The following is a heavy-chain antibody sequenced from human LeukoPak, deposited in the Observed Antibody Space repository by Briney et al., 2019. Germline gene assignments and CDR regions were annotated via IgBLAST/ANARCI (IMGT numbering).Heavy chain of an antibody. Sequence: PGGSLRLSCAASGFTFSSYAMHWVRQAPGKGLEWVAVISYDGSNKYYADSVKGRFTISRDNSKNTLYLQMNSLRAEDTAVYYCARDFKRSSWYPVYYYYYMDVWGKGTTVTVSS. CDR3: ARDFKRSSWYPVYYYYYMDV. CDR2: ISYDGSNK. D-gene: IGHD6-13*01. CDR1: GFTFSSYA. V-gene: IGHV3-30*04. J-gene: IGHJ6*03.